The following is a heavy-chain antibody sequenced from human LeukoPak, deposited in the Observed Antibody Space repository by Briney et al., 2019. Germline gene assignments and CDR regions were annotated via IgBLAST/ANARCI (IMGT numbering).Heavy chain of an antibody. CDR2: INHSGYT. D-gene: IGHD2-21*02. CDR1: GVSFDDYY. V-gene: IGHV4-34*01. CDR3: TRKTAGHDH. J-gene: IGHJ5*02. Sequence: SETLSLTCAVSGVSFDDYYWSWVRPTHGKWLEWLGEINHSGYTNDSPSLKSRVTRSIDTSRKQFSLNLGSVTVAEPRIYSCTRKTAGHDHWGQGTLVTVSS.